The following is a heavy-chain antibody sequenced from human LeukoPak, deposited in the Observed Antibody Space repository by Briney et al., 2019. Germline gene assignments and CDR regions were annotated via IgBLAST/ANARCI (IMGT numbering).Heavy chain of an antibody. CDR2: IDPGDSFT. V-gene: IGHV5-10-1*01. Sequence: GESLKISCKGSGYSFSSYWTSWVRQMPGKGLEWMGRIDPGDSFTKYRPSLEGRVTFSVDKSLSTVYLQWSSLKASDTAIYYCARDGGGVSSWVSHWGQGTLVTVSS. D-gene: IGHD2-8*02. J-gene: IGHJ4*02. CDR3: ARDGGGVSSWVSH. CDR1: GYSFSSYW.